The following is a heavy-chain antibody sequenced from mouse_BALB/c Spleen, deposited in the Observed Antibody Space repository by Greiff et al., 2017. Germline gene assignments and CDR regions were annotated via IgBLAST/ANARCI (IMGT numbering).Heavy chain of an antibody. CDR3: ARGGNYDY. D-gene: IGHD2-1*01. J-gene: IGHJ2*01. V-gene: IGHV5-17*02. Sequence: EVMLVESGGGLVQPGGSLKLSCAASGFTFSSYTMSWVRQTPEKRLEWVAYISSGSSTIYYADTVKGRFTISRDNPKNTLFLQMTSLRSEDTAMYYCARGGNYDYWGQGTTLTVSA. CDR1: GFTFSSYT. CDR2: ISSGSSTI.